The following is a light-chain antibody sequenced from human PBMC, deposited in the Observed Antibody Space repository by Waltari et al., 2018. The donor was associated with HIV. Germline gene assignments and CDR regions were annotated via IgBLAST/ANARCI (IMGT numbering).Light chain of an antibody. CDR1: NFGSKS. J-gene: IGLJ3*02. V-gene: IGLV3-21*02. Sequence: SYELTQAPSESAAPGQSARLSCGGFNFGSKSVTWLQQRAGQAPVLLICDDDDRPSGIAERRSGDQSGSAPTAILTITRVEPGDEADYYCLVWDLHADHWVIGGRTKLTAL. CDR2: DDD. CDR3: LVWDLHADHWV.